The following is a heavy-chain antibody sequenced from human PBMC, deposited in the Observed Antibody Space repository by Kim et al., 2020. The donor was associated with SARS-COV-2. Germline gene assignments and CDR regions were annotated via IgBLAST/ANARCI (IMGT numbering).Heavy chain of an antibody. CDR3: ARRRAPDFWSGYFHPYFDY. Sequence: GESLKISCQGSGYSFTSYWIGWVRQMPGKGLEWMGIIYPGDSDTRYSPSFQGQVTISADKSISTAYLQWSSLKASDTAMYYCARRRAPDFWSGYFHPYFDYWGQGTLVTVSS. J-gene: IGHJ4*02. CDR2: IYPGDSDT. V-gene: IGHV5-51*01. CDR1: GYSFTSYW. D-gene: IGHD3-3*01.